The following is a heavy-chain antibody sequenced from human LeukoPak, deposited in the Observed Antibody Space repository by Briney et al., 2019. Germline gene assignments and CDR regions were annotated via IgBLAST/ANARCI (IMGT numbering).Heavy chain of an antibody. Sequence: GGSLRLSCAASGFTFSSYAMHWVRQAPGKGLEGVAVISYDGSNKYYADSVKGRFTISRDNSKNTLYLQMNSLRAEDTAVYYCARDGRHPYCSGGSCYIGYFDYWGQGTLVTVSS. D-gene: IGHD2-15*01. CDR2: ISYDGSNK. J-gene: IGHJ4*02. CDR3: ARDGRHPYCSGGSCYIGYFDY. V-gene: IGHV3-30*01. CDR1: GFTFSSYA.